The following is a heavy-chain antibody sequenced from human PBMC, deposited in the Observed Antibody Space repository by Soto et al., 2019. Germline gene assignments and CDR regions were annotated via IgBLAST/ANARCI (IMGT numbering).Heavy chain of an antibody. Sequence: QVQLQQWGAGLLKPSETLSLTCAVHGGSFSGYYWSWIRQPPGKGLEWIGEINHSGSTNYNPSLKSRVTISVDTSKNQFSLKLSSVTAADTAVYYCARGQYCSSTSCMYNWFDPWGQGTLVTVSS. CDR2: INHSGST. V-gene: IGHV4-34*01. J-gene: IGHJ5*02. CDR3: ARGQYCSSTSCMYNWFDP. CDR1: GGSFSGYY. D-gene: IGHD2-2*01.